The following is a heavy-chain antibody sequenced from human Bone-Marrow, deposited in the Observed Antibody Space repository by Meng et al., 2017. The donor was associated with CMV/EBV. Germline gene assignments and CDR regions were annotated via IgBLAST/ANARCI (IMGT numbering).Heavy chain of an antibody. CDR1: GFTFSDYY. V-gene: IGHV3-11*01. J-gene: IGHJ6*02. CDR2: ISSSGSTI. CDR3: ARTRAYYYYYYGMDV. Sequence: GESLKISCAASGFTFSDYYMSWIRQAPGKGLEWVSYISSSGSTIYYADSGKGRFTISRDNAKSSLYLQMNSQSAEGTAVYYCARTRAYYYYYYGMDVWGQGTTVTVSS.